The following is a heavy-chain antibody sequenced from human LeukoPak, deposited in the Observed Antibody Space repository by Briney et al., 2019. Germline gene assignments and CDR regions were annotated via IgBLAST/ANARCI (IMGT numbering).Heavy chain of an antibody. CDR3: ARVSSITMVRGVFDY. J-gene: IGHJ4*02. V-gene: IGHV1-18*01. CDR2: ISAYNGNT. Sequence: ASVKVSCKASGYTFTSYGISWVRQAPGQGLEWMGWISAYNGNTNYAQKLQGRATMTTDTSTSTAYMELRSLRSDDTAVYYCARVSSITMVRGVFDYWGQGTLVTVSS. CDR1: GYTFTSYG. D-gene: IGHD3-10*01.